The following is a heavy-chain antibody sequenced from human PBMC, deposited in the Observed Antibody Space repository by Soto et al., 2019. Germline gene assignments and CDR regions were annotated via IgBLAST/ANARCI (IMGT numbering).Heavy chain of an antibody. CDR1: GGSINSNSYY. J-gene: IGHJ4*02. CDR3: ARHDFDY. Sequence: QLQLQESGPGLVKPSETLSLTCSVSGGSINSNSYYWGWIRQPPGKGLEWIGSIHYSGSTYYNPSLKSRVTISVDTSKNQFSLKLSSVTAADTAVYYCARHDFDYWGQGTLVTVSS. CDR2: IHYSGST. V-gene: IGHV4-39*01.